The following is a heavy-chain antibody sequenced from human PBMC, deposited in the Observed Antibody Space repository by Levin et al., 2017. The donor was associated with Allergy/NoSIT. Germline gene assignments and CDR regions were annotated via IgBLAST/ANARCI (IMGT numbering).Heavy chain of an antibody. D-gene: IGHD4-17*01. V-gene: IGHV1-2*02. CDR1: GYTFTGYY. J-gene: IGHJ4*02. CDR2: INPNSGGT. Sequence: PGESLKISCKASGYTFTGYYMHWVRQAPGQGLEWMGWINPNSGGTNYAQKFQGRVTMTRDTSISTAYMELSRLRSDDTAVYYCARSVGDYVSSYFDYWGQGTLVTVSS. CDR3: ARSVGDYVSSYFDY.